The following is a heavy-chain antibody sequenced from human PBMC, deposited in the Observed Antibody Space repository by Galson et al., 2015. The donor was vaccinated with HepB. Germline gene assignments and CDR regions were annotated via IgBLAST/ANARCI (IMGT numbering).Heavy chain of an antibody. CDR1: GFTFSSYA. J-gene: IGHJ4*02. CDR3: AKTAVSGGGPPDF. V-gene: IGHV3-23*01. D-gene: IGHD3-16*01. CDR2: ISNTGGST. Sequence: SLRLSCAGSGFTFSSYAMSWVRQAPGKGLEWVSAISNTGGSTYYADSVKGRFTISRDNSKNTLYLQMNSLRAEDTAIYYCAKTAVSGGGPPDFWGQGTLVTVSS.